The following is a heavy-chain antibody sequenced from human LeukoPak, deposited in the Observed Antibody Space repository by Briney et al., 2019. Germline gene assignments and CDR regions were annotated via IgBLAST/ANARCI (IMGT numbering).Heavy chain of an antibody. Sequence: SETLSLTCTVSGGSISSGGYYWSWIRQHPGKGLEWLGFISYRGNTNYNPSPKSRVTISADTSKNQFSLKLSSVIAADTAVYYCASLYCSRTSCYMDPWGQGTLVTVSS. J-gene: IGHJ5*02. CDR1: GGSISSGGYY. CDR3: ASLYCSRTSCYMDP. D-gene: IGHD2-2*02. CDR2: ISYRGNT. V-gene: IGHV4-61*08.